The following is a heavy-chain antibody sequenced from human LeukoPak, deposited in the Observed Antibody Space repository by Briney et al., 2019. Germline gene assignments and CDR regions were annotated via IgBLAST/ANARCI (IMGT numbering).Heavy chain of an antibody. Sequence: GSLRLSCAASGFTCSTSWMSWVRQAPGKGLEWVATIKQDGSEKYYVDSVKGRFTIFRDNAKISLYLQMNSLRAEDTAVYYCARAAYTGSPTSFDYWGQGTLVTVSS. CDR3: ARAAYTGSPTSFDY. CDR2: IKQDGSEK. J-gene: IGHJ4*02. D-gene: IGHD1-26*01. CDR1: GFTCSTSW. V-gene: IGHV3-7*04.